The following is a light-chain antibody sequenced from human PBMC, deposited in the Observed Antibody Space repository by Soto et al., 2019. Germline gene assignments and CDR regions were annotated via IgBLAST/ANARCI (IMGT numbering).Light chain of an antibody. V-gene: IGLV4-69*01. J-gene: IGLJ7*01. CDR1: SGHSRYA. CDR3: QTWGTGIAV. CDR2: VNSDGSH. Sequence: QPVLTQSPSASASLGDSVKLTYTLSSGHSRYAIAWHQQQPEKGPRYLMKVNSDGSHSKGDGIPDRFSGSSSGAERYLTISSLQSEDEADYYCQTWGTGIAVFVGGTQLTVL.